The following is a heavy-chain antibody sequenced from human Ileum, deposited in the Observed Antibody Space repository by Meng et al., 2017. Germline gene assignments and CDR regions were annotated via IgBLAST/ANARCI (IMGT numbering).Heavy chain of an antibody. CDR1: GSTFDDYA. Sequence: SLKISCAASGSTFDDYAMHWVRQAPGKGLELVLGISWNSGSIGYADSVKGRFTISRDNAKNSLYLQMNSLRAEDTALYYCAKDFLKMGSMGLVLRHGMDVWGQGTTVTVSS. CDR3: AKDFLKMGSMGLVLRHGMDV. D-gene: IGHD6-19*01. J-gene: IGHJ6*02. V-gene: IGHV3-9*01. CDR2: ISWNSGSI.